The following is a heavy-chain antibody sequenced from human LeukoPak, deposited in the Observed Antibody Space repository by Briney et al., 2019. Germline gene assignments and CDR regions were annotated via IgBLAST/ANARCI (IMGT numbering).Heavy chain of an antibody. D-gene: IGHD3-10*01. CDR2: IIPIFGTA. CDR1: GYTITGYY. J-gene: IGHJ5*02. V-gene: IGHV1-69*06. CDR3: ARVNFDGSGSYGFDP. Sequence: ASVKVSCKASGYTITGYYMHWVRQAPGQGLEWMGGIIPIFGTANYAQKFQGRVTITADKSTSTAYMELSSLRSEDTAVYYCARVNFDGSGSYGFDPWGQGTLVTVSS.